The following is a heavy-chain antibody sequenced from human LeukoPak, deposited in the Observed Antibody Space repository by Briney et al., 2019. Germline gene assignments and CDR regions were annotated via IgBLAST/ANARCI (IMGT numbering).Heavy chain of an antibody. V-gene: IGHV1-46*01. CDR2: INPSGGST. Sequence: ASVKVSCKASGYTFTSYYMHWVRQAPGQGLEWMGIINPSGGSTSYAQKLQGRVTMTTDTSTSTAYMELRSLRSDDTAVYYCARRSSTSVYYGMDVWGQGTTVTVSS. CDR3: ARRSSTSVYYGMDV. D-gene: IGHD2-2*01. J-gene: IGHJ6*02. CDR1: GYTFTSYY.